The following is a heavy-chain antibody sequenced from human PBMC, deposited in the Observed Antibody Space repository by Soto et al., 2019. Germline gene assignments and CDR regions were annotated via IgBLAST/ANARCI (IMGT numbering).Heavy chain of an antibody. CDR1: GFMFSSAW. CDR3: VEGWNAF. Sequence: EVQVVESGGDLVEPGGSLRLSCVTSGFMFSSAWMSWVRQAPGKGLEWVARIKSKKDGGARDYAAPVNGRFSISRDDSKSTVYLQMNSLRAEDTALYYCVEGWNAFWGQGTLVNVSS. J-gene: IGHJ4*02. CDR2: IKSKKDGGAR. D-gene: IGHD1-1*01. V-gene: IGHV3-15*01.